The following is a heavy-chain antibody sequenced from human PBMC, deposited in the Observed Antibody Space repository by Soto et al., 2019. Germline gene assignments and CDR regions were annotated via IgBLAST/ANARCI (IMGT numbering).Heavy chain of an antibody. CDR2: FDPEDGET. V-gene: IGHV1-24*01. J-gene: IGHJ4*02. Sequence: ASVKVSCKVSGYTLTELSMHWVRQAPGKGLEWMGGFDPEDGETIYAQKFQGRVTMTEDTSTDTAYMELSSLRSEDTAVYYCATNLRVAPATAIFDYWGQGTLVTVSS. D-gene: IGHD2-21*02. CDR1: GYTLTELS. CDR3: ATNLRVAPATAIFDY.